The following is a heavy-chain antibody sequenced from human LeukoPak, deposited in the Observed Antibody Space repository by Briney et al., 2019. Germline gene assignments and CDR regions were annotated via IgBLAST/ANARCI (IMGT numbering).Heavy chain of an antibody. CDR2: ISGSGGST. D-gene: IGHD6-19*01. CDR1: GFTLSSYA. J-gene: IGHJ1*01. Sequence: QAGGSLRLSCAASGFTLSSYAMSWVRQAPGKGLEWVSAISGSGGSTYYADSVKGRFTISRDNSKNTLYLQMNSLRAEDTAVYYCAKDAVAGIEYFQHWGQGTLVTVSS. CDR3: AKDAVAGIEYFQH. V-gene: IGHV3-23*01.